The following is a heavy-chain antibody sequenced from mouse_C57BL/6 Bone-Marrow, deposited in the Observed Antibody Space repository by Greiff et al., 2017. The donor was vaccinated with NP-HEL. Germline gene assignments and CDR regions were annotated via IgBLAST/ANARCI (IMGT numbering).Heavy chain of an antibody. Sequence: VKLVESGAELVKPGASVKLSCKASGYTFTSYWMHWVKQRPGRGLEWIGRIDPNSGGTKYNEKFKSKATLTVDKPSSTAYMQLSSLTSEDSAVYYCARPYGSSSYWYFDVWGTGTTVTVSS. CDR3: ARPYGSSSYWYFDV. CDR2: IDPNSGGT. D-gene: IGHD1-1*01. CDR1: GYTFTSYW. J-gene: IGHJ1*03. V-gene: IGHV1-72*01.